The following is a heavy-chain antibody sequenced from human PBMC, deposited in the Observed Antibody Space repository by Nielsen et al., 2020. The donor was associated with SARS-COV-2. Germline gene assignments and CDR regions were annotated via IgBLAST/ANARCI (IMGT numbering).Heavy chain of an antibody. CDR3: ARDWPYYDFWSGYRDAFDI. CDR1: GGTFSSYA. V-gene: IGHV1-3*01. CDR2: INAGNGNT. Sequence: ASVKVSCKASGGTFSSYAISWVRQAPGQRLEWMGWINAGNGNTKYSQKFQGRVTITRDTSASTAYMELSSLRSEDTAVYYCARDWPYYDFWSGYRDAFDIWGQGTMVTVSS. J-gene: IGHJ3*02. D-gene: IGHD3-3*01.